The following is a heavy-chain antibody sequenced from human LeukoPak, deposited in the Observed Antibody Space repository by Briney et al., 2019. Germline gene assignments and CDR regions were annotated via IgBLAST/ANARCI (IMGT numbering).Heavy chain of an antibody. J-gene: IGHJ4*02. V-gene: IGHV3-23*01. D-gene: IGHD3-10*01. CDR2: ILGSGVRT. CDR1: GFTFSSYA. Sequence: GGSLRLSCAVSGFTFSSYAMSWVRQAPGKGLEWVPGILGSGVRTYNADSVKGRFTISRDNAKNSLHLQMNSLRVEDTAIYYCVKVAKYYYGSETYYFFEQWGQGTPVTASS. CDR3: VKVAKYYYGSETYYFFEQ.